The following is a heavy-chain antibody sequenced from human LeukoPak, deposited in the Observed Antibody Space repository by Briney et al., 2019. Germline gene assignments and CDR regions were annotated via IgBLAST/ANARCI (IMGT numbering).Heavy chain of an antibody. CDR3: ARGGVYYYMDV. CDR2: INHSGST. J-gene: IGHJ6*03. V-gene: IGHV4-34*01. Sequence: SETLSLTCAVYGGSFSGYYWSWIRQPPGKGLEWIGEINHSGSTNYNPSLKSRVTISVDTSKNQFPLKLSSVTAADTAVYYCARGGVYYYMDVWGKGTTVTVSS. CDR1: GGSFSGYY.